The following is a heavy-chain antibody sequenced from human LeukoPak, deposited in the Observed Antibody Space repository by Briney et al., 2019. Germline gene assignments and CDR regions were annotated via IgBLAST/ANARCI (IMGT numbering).Heavy chain of an antibody. CDR1: GYTFTSYN. D-gene: IGHD2-2*01. CDR3: ARDSVVVPAAFDY. V-gene: IGHV1-18*01. Sequence: ASVKVSCKASGYTFTSYNINWVRQATGQGLEWMGWMNPNSGNTNYAQKLQGRVTMTTDTSTSTAYMELRSLRSDDTAVYYCARDSVVVPAAFDYWGQGTLVTVSS. CDR2: MNPNSGNT. J-gene: IGHJ4*02.